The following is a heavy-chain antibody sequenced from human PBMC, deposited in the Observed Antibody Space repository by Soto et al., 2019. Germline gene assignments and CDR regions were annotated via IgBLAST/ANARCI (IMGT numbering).Heavy chain of an antibody. CDR1: GYTFTSYA. Sequence: ASVKVSCKASGYTFTSYAIHWVRQAPGQRLEWMGWINAGNGNTKYSQKFQGRVTITRDTSASTVYMELSSLRSEDTAVYYCARGPPPQQLVHWFDPWGQGTLVTVS. V-gene: IGHV1-3*01. D-gene: IGHD6-13*01. J-gene: IGHJ5*02. CDR2: INAGNGNT. CDR3: ARGPPPQQLVHWFDP.